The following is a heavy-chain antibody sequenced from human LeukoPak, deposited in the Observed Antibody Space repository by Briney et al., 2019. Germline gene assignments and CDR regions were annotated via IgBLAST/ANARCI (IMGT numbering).Heavy chain of an antibody. Sequence: SQTLSLTCAVYGGSFSGYYWSWIRQPPGKGLEWIGEINHSGSTNYNPSLKSRVTISVDTSKNQFSLKLSSVTAADTAVYYCARGYCSGGSCYTVDYWGQGTLVTVSS. CDR3: ARGYCSGGSCYTVDY. CDR2: INHSGST. V-gene: IGHV4-34*01. D-gene: IGHD2-15*01. J-gene: IGHJ4*02. CDR1: GGSFSGYY.